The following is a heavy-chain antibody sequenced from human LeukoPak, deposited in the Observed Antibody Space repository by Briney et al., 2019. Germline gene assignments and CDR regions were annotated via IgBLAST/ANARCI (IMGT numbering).Heavy chain of an antibody. CDR1: GYTFTGYY. J-gene: IGHJ6*03. CDR2: INPNSGGT. CDR3: ARDLGNIVVVPAAPYYYYYMDV. Sequence: ASVKVSCKASGYTFTGYYMHWVRQAPGQGLEWMGWINPNSGGTNYAQKFQGRVTMTRDTSISTAYMELSRLRSDDTAVYYCARDLGNIVVVPAAPYYYYYMDVWGKGTTVTVSS. D-gene: IGHD2-2*01. V-gene: IGHV1-2*02.